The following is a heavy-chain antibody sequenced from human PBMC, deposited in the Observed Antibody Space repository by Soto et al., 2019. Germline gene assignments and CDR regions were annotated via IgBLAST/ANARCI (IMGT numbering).Heavy chain of an antibody. CDR1: SVSNAW. Sequence: SVSNAWMNWVRQAPGKGLEWVGRIKSKTDGGTTDYATPVKGRFTISRDDSKNTLYLQMNSLKTEDTAVYYCTTELNGDSISDAFDIWGQGTMVTVSS. D-gene: IGHD4-17*01. CDR2: IKSKTDGGTT. J-gene: IGHJ3*02. V-gene: IGHV3-15*07. CDR3: TTELNGDSISDAFDI.